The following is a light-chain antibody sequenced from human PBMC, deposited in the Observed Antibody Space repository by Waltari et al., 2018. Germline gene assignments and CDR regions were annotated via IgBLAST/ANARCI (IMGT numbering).Light chain of an antibody. V-gene: IGKV3-20*01. J-gene: IGKJ1*01. CDR1: QSISKY. Sequence: EIVLTQSPGTLSLSPGERATLSCRASQSISKYLAWYQQKPGQGPRLLIYHASSRAAGIPYRFSCSGSGTDFGLSISRLEPEDFAVYYCQHYESLPVTFGQGTKVEIK. CDR3: QHYESLPVT. CDR2: HAS.